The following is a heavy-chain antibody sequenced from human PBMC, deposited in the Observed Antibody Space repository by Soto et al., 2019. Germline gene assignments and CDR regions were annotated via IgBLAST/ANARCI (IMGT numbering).Heavy chain of an antibody. D-gene: IGHD1-26*01. Sequence: SETLSLTCTVSGGSVSSGSYYWSWIRQPPGKGLEWIGYIYYSGSTNYNPSLKSRVTISVDTSKNQFSLKLSSVTAADTAVYYCARDTGGSYFNWFDPWGQGTLVTVSS. J-gene: IGHJ5*02. V-gene: IGHV4-61*01. CDR1: GGSVSSGSYY. CDR3: ARDTGGSYFNWFDP. CDR2: IYYSGST.